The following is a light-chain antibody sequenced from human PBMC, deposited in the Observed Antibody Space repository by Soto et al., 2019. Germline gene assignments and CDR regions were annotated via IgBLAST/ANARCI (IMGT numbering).Light chain of an antibody. J-gene: IGKJ5*01. CDR1: QSVSSNY. V-gene: IGKV3D-7*01. Sequence: PGERVTLSTRASQSVSSNYLTWYQQTPGQAPRLLIYGASTRATSIPARFSGSGSGTDFTLTISSLQPEDFAVYYCQQYNNWPITFGQGTRLEI. CDR2: GAS. CDR3: QQYNNWPIT.